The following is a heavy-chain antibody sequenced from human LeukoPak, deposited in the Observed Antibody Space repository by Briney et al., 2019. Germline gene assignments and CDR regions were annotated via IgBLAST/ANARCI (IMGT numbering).Heavy chain of an antibody. CDR2: ISGSGVST. J-gene: IGHJ5*02. V-gene: IGHV3-23*01. Sequence: PGGSLRLSCAASGFTFRTSGMSWVRQAPGKGLEWVSAISGSGVSTYYADSVKGRFTISRDNSKNTLYLQMNSLRAEDTAVYYCTTEEQQLVTWFDPWGQGTLVTVSS. CDR3: TTEEQQLVTWFDP. CDR1: GFTFRTSG. D-gene: IGHD6-13*01.